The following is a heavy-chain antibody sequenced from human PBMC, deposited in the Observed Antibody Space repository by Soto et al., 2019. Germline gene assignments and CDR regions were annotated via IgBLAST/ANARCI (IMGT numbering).Heavy chain of an antibody. CDR1: GLTFSNYG. J-gene: IGHJ3*01. CDR3: EGRDDPFHV. Sequence: QVQLVESGGGVVQPERSLRLSCVGTGLTFSNYGIHWVRQAPGRGLEWVAVIWHDGSQKYSADSVRGRFTISRDNSKNTVYLQMNSLRAEDTAVYYCEGRDDPFHVWGQGTTVTFSS. V-gene: IGHV3-33*01. CDR2: IWHDGSQK.